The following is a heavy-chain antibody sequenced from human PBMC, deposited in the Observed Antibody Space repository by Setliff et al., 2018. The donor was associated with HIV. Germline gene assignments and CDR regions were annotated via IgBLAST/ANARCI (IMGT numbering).Heavy chain of an antibody. D-gene: IGHD2-2*02. CDR2: IFHDGTV. J-gene: IGHJ4*02. V-gene: IGHV4-4*02. Sequence: TLSLTCVVSGFSIKNDNWWNWVRQTPGKGLEWIGQIFHDGTVTYKPSLESRVTILMDILKNQVSLNVTSVTAADTATYYCAKTNIPMPRSGTRLESWGPGRLVTVSS. CDR1: GFSIKNDNW. CDR3: AKTNIPMPRSGTRLES.